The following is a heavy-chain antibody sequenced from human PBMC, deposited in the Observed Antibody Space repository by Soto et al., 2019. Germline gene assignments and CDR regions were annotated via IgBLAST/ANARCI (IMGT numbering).Heavy chain of an antibody. D-gene: IGHD6-6*01. Sequence: PSETLSLTCAVYGGSFSGYYWSCIRQPPGKGLEWIGEINHRGSTNYKPSLKSRVTISVDTSKNQFSLKLSSVTAADTAVYYCARGSSSSLELLEATNWFDAGGQGTLVTVSS. J-gene: IGHJ5*02. CDR2: INHRGST. V-gene: IGHV4-34*01. CDR3: ARGSSSSLELLEATNWFDA. CDR1: GGSFSGYY.